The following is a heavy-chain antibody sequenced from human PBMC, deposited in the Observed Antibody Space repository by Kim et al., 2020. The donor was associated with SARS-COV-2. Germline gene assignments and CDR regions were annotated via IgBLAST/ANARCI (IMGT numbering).Heavy chain of an antibody. CDR3: ARQQDIVATIRRGPYYYYGMDV. D-gene: IGHD5-12*01. CDR2: IYYSGST. CDR1: GGSISSYY. Sequence: SETLSLTCTVSGGSISSYYWSWIRQPPGKGLEWIGYIYYSGSTNYNPSLKSRVTISVDTSKNQFSLKLSSVTAADTAVYYCARQQDIVATIRRGPYYYYGMDVWGQGTTVTVSS. V-gene: IGHV4-59*08. J-gene: IGHJ6*02.